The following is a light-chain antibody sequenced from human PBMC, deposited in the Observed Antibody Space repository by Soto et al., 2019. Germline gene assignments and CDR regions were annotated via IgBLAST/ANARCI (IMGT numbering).Light chain of an antibody. Sequence: EIVMTQSPSTLSVSPGERATLSCRASQSVSINLAWYQPKPGKAPRLLIYGASTMATGIPARFSGSGSGTEFTLTISSLQSEDFAVYYCQQYNNWPPYTFGQGTKLEIK. CDR1: QSVSIN. CDR2: GAS. V-gene: IGKV3-15*01. CDR3: QQYNNWPPYT. J-gene: IGKJ2*01.